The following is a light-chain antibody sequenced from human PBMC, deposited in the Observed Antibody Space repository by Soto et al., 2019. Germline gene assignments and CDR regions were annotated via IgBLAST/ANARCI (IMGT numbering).Light chain of an antibody. CDR1: QGISSW. V-gene: IGKV1-12*01. CDR2: AAS. Sequence: DIPMTQSPSSVSASVGDRVPITCRASQGISSWVAGYKQKPGTAPKLLIYAASSLQSGVPSRVSGSGSGTDFTLTISDVQTEDGALYYGHQRQSWPRTFGQGTKVDIK. CDR3: HQRQSWPRT. J-gene: IGKJ1*01.